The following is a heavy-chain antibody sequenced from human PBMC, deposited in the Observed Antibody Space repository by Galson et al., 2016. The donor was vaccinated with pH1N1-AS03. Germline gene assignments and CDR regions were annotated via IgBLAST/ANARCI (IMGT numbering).Heavy chain of an antibody. CDR2: IMYDGNRK. Sequence: SLRLSCAASGSTFVRYKLHWVRQAPGKGLEWVAVIMYDGNRKYYADSVNGRFTISRDNSKNTLYLQMDSLRPEDTAIYYFARDYYERDSYYYSAAGSWGQGTQVTVSS. CDR1: GSTFVRYK. V-gene: IGHV3-30-3*01. D-gene: IGHD3-22*01. CDR3: ARDYYERDSYYYSAAGS. J-gene: IGHJ4*02.